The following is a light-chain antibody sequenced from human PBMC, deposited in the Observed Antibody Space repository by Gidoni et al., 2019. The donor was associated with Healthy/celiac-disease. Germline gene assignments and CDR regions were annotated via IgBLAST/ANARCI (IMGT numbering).Light chain of an antibody. CDR3: QAWDSSTAHYV. CDR2: QGS. V-gene: IGLV3-1*01. J-gene: IGLJ1*01. CDR1: KLGDKY. Sequence: SYELTQPPSVSVSPGQTASITCSGEKLGDKYACWYQQKPGQSPVLVIYQGSKRPSGIPERFSGSNSGNTATLTISGTQAMDEADYYCQAWDSSTAHYVFGTGTKVTVL.